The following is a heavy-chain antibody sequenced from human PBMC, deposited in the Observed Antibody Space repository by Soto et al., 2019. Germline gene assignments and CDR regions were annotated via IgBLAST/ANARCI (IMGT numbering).Heavy chain of an antibody. D-gene: IGHD6-19*01. J-gene: IGHJ6*02. CDR1: GFALSDYY. CDR2: ILYDGSKK. CDR3: VKDGSSGWPYFDDMDV. V-gene: IGHV3-30*18. Sequence: GGSLRLSCAGSGFALSDYYMNWVRQAPGKGLEWVAVILYDGSKKYYADSVKGRFTISRDNSKNTLYLQMSSLRAEDTALYYCVKDGSSGWPYFDDMDVWGQGTTVTVSS.